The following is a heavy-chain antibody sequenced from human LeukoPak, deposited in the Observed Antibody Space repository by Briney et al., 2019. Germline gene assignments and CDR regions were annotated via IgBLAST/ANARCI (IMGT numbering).Heavy chain of an antibody. J-gene: IGHJ6*03. Sequence: GESLKISGKGSGYRFTSYWIGWVRQMPGKGLEWMGIIYPGDSDTRYSPSFQGQVTISADKSISTAYLQWSSLKASDTAMYYCARHSQASYYYDSSGHRPYYYYYMDVWGKGTTVTVSS. V-gene: IGHV5-51*01. D-gene: IGHD3-22*01. CDR1: GYRFTSYW. CDR3: ARHSQASYYYDSSGHRPYYYYYMDV. CDR2: IYPGDSDT.